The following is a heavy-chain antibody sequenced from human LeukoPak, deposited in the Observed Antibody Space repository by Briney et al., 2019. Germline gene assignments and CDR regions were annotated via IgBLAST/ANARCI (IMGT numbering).Heavy chain of an antibody. CDR3: AKDLGLYYYGSGSYADY. J-gene: IGHJ4*02. Sequence: GGSLRLSCAASGFTFSSYGMHWVRQAPGKGLEWVAVISYDGSNKYYADSAKGRFTISRDNSKNTLYLQMNSLRAEDTAVYYCAKDLGLYYYGSGSYADYWGQGTLVTVSS. D-gene: IGHD3-10*01. V-gene: IGHV3-30*18. CDR1: GFTFSSYG. CDR2: ISYDGSNK.